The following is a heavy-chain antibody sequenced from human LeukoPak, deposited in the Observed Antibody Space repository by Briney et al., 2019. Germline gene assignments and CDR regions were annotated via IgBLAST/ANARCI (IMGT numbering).Heavy chain of an antibody. D-gene: IGHD5-24*01. CDR1: GYTFTGYY. CDR3: ARGLRDGYNYDYFDY. J-gene: IGHJ4*02. V-gene: IGHV1-2*02. CDR2: INPNSGGT. Sequence: ASVKVSCKASGYTFTGYYMHWVRQAPGQGLEWMGWINPNSGGTNYAQKFQGRVTMTRDTSISTAYMELSRLRSDDTAVYYCARGLRDGYNYDYFDYWGQGTLVTVSS.